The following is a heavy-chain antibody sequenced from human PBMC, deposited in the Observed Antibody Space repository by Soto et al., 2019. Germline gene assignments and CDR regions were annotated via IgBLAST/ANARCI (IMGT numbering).Heavy chain of an antibody. J-gene: IGHJ6*02. V-gene: IGHV3-48*02. Sequence: GGSLRLSCEGSGFTFSTYIMDWVRQAPGKGLEWVSYITNTGGTIYYADSVRGRFTISRDNAKNTLFLQMISLRDDDTAVYYCARDGNRGFDMDVWGQGTTVTVSS. CDR2: ITNTGGTI. CDR1: GFTFSTYI. CDR3: ARDGNRGFDMDV.